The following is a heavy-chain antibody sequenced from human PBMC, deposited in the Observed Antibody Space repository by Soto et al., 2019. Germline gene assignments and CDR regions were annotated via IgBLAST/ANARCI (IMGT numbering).Heavy chain of an antibody. J-gene: IGHJ4*02. Sequence: PGGSLRLSCAASGFTFSGYAMTWVRQAPGKGLQWVSSINSDGSSTSYADSAKGRFTISRDNAKNTLYLQMNSLRVEDTAVYYCARETGYSSGWRQDYGGQGTLVTVSS. CDR1: GFTFSGYA. D-gene: IGHD6-19*01. CDR3: ARETGYSSGWRQDY. V-gene: IGHV3-74*01. CDR2: INSDGSST.